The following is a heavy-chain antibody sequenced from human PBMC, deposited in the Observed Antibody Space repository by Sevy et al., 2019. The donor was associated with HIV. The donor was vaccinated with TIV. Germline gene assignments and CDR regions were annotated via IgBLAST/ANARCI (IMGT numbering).Heavy chain of an antibody. CDR2: ISGNGENR. J-gene: IGHJ3*02. Sequence: GGSLRLSCAASEFTFSSHAVSWVRQAPGKGLEWVSAISGNGENRHYGDSVRGRFTISRDNFKNTLYLQMNSLRAEDTALYYCARDGRGISAFDIWGQGTMVTVSS. D-gene: IGHD3-3*02. CDR1: EFTFSSHA. V-gene: IGHV3-23*01. CDR3: ARDGRGISAFDI.